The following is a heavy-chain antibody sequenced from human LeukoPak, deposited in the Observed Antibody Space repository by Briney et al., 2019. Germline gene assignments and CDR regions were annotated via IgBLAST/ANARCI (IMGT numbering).Heavy chain of an antibody. Sequence: PGGSLRLSCAASGFTFSSYAMSWVRQAPGKGLERVSAISGSGGSTYYADSVKGRFTISRDNSKNTLYLQMNSLRAEDTAVYYCARDVGYCSGGSCFDFDYWGQGTLVTVSS. CDR1: GFTFSSYA. D-gene: IGHD2-15*01. CDR2: ISGSGGST. V-gene: IGHV3-23*01. CDR3: ARDVGYCSGGSCFDFDY. J-gene: IGHJ4*02.